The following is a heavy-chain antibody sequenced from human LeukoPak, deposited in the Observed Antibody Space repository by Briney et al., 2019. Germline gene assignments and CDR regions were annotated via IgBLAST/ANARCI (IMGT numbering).Heavy chain of an antibody. V-gene: IGHV1-69*13. Sequence: SVKVSCKASGCTFSSYAISWVRQAPGQGLEWMGGIIPIFGTANYAQKFQGRGTITADESTSTAYMELSSLRSEDTAVYYCARSVSGIAVAGSPHFDYWGQGTLVTVSS. D-gene: IGHD6-19*01. CDR3: ARSVSGIAVAGSPHFDY. CDR2: IIPIFGTA. J-gene: IGHJ4*02. CDR1: GCTFSSYA.